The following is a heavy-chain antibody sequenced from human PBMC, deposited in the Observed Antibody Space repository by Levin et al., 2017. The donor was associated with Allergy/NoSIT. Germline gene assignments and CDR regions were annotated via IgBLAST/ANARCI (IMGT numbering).Heavy chain of an antibody. D-gene: IGHD3-22*01. Sequence: PSETLSLTCAVYGGSFSGYYWSWIRQPPGKGLEWIGEINHSGSTNYNPSLKSRVTISVDTSKNQFSLKLSSVTAADTAVYYCARLGYSSGDYHPNWFDPWGQGTLVTVSS. CDR2: INHSGST. CDR1: GGSFSGYY. V-gene: IGHV4-34*01. J-gene: IGHJ5*02. CDR3: ARLGYSSGDYHPNWFDP.